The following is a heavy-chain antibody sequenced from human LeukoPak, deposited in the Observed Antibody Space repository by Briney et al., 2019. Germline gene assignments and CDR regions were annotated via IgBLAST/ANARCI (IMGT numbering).Heavy chain of an antibody. Sequence: SETPSLTCTVSGGSISSYYWSWVRQPPGKGLEWIGDIYYSGSTNYNPSLKSRVTISVDTSKNQFSLKLSSVTAADTAVYFCARAPYYYGMDVWGQGTTVTVSS. CDR1: GGSISSYY. V-gene: IGHV4-59*01. J-gene: IGHJ6*02. CDR3: ARAPYYYGMDV. CDR2: IYYSGST.